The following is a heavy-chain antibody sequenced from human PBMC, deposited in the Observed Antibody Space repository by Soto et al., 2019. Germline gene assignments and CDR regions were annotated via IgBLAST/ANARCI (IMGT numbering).Heavy chain of an antibody. CDR2: INAGNGNT. V-gene: IGHV1-3*01. J-gene: IGHJ6*02. CDR3: ARGGDGSGGSYYYYGMDV. Sequence: ASVKVSCKASGYTFTSYAMHWVRQAPGQRLELMGWINAGNGNTKYSQKFQGRATITRDTSASTAYMELSSLRSEDTAVYYFARGGDGSGGSYYYYGMDVWGQGTTVTVSS. CDR1: GYTFTSYA. D-gene: IGHD3-10*01.